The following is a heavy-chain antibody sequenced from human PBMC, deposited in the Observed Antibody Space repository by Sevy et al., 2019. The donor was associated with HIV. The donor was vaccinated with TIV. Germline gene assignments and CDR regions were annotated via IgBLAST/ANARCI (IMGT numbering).Heavy chain of an antibody. CDR1: GFTFGTYD. V-gene: IGHV3-30*18. Sequence: GGSLRLSCAASGFTFGTYDMHWVRQAPGKGLEWVAIISSGGSYRYYADSVRGRFSMSRDSSKNTMYLQISGLLIEDTAVYYCAKNRPPGGSLFSRHGMDVWGRGTTVTVSS. D-gene: IGHD3-16*01. CDR2: ISSGGSYR. J-gene: IGHJ6*02. CDR3: AKNRPPGGSLFSRHGMDV.